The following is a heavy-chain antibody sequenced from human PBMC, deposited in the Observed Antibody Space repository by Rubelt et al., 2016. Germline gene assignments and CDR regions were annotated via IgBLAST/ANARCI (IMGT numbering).Heavy chain of an antibody. CDR3: ARGGGGA. CDR2: ISYDGSNK. D-gene: IGHD3-16*01. Sequence: GGSLRLSCAASGFTFSSHAMVWVRQAPGKGLEWVAVISYDGSNKYYADSVKGRFTISRDNSKNTLYLQMNSLRAEDTAVYYCARGGGGAWGQGTLVTVSS. CDR1: GFTFSSHA. J-gene: IGHJ4*02. V-gene: IGHV3-30*04.